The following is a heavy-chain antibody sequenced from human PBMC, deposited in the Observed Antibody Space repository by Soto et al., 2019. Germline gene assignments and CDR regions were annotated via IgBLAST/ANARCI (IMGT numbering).Heavy chain of an antibody. V-gene: IGHV1-18*01. Sequence: ACRDRIASYASCWAQHDIGQGLEWMGWISAYNGNTNYAQKLQGRVTMTTDTSTSTAYMELRSLRSDDTAVYYCAKGRKRSSSSWSAPWRKGTLVTVSS. CDR3: AKGRKRSSSSWSAP. CDR1: RDRIASYA. CDR2: ISAYNGNT. J-gene: IGHJ5*02. D-gene: IGHD6-6*01.